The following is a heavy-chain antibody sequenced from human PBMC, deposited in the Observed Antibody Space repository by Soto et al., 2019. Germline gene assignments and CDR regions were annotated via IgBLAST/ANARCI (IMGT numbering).Heavy chain of an antibody. V-gene: IGHV4-59*01. CDR1: GGSISDFY. CDR3: ARGSLSTVTANAFDV. Sequence: QVQLQESGPGLVKPSETLSLTCTVSGGSISDFYWSWIRQPPGKALEWIGYGYMYYSGSTYYNPSLEGRVSISVDPSSNQFSLRLSSVPAADTAVYFCARGSLSTVTANAFDVWGPGAPVTVSS. D-gene: IGHD2-21*02. CDR2: MYYSGST. J-gene: IGHJ3*01.